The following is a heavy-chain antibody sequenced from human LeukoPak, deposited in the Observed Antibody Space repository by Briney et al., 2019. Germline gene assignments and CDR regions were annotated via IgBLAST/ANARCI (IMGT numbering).Heavy chain of an antibody. CDR1: GYRFTSYY. CDR2: INASGGST. V-gene: IGHV1-46*01. D-gene: IGHD6-13*01. CDR3: ARDLIAAAGTTWFDP. Sequence: ASVKVSCKASGYRFTSYYMHWVRQAPGQRLEWMGIINASGGSTTYAQKFQGRVTMTRDTSTSTVYMELSSLRSEDTAVYYCARDLIAAAGTTWFDPWGQGTLVTVSS. J-gene: IGHJ5*02.